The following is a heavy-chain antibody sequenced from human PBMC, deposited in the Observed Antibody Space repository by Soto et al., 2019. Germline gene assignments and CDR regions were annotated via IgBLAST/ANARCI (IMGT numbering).Heavy chain of an antibody. Sequence: GGSLRLSCAGSGFTLSDHYIDWVRQAPGKGLEWVGRSRDKAQGYSTAYAASVKGRFTTSRDESKNSVYLQMNSLKTEDTAVYYCARDLWSGYAFPWGQGTLVTVSS. V-gene: IGHV3-72*01. D-gene: IGHD3-3*01. CDR3: ARDLWSGYAFP. CDR2: SRDKAQGYST. J-gene: IGHJ5*02. CDR1: GFTLSDHY.